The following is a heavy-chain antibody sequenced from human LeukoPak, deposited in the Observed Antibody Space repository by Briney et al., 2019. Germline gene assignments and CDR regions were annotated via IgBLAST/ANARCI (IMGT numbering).Heavy chain of an antibody. V-gene: IGHV1-8*02. Sequence: ASVKVSCKASGYTFTSNYIHWVRQATGQGLEWMGWMNPNSGNTGYAQKFQGRVTMTRNTSVSTAYMELSSLRSEDTAVYYCATAMITFGGVIVQIFDYWGQGTLVTVSS. J-gene: IGHJ4*02. CDR1: GYTFTSNY. CDR3: ATAMITFGGVIVQIFDY. CDR2: MNPNSGNT. D-gene: IGHD3-16*02.